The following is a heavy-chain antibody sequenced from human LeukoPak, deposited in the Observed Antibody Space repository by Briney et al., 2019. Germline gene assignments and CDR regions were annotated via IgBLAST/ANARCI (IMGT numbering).Heavy chain of an antibody. CDR3: ARDPYYYDSSGYLVDY. Sequence: PGGSLRLSCAASGFTFDDYAMHWVRQAPGKGLEWVSGISWNSGSIGYADSVKGRFTISRDNAKNSLYLQMNSLRAEDTAVYYCARDPYYYDSSGYLVDYWGQGTLVTVSS. CDR1: GFTFDDYA. V-gene: IGHV3-9*01. CDR2: ISWNSGSI. D-gene: IGHD3-22*01. J-gene: IGHJ4*02.